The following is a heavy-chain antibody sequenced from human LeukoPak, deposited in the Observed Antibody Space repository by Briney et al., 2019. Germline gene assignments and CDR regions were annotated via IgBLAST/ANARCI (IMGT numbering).Heavy chain of an antibody. D-gene: IGHD2-15*01. J-gene: IGHJ4*02. CDR3: VRRYCSGGRCYLDY. CDR1: GGSISSGDYY. CDR2: IYYSGST. V-gene: IGHV4-30-4*01. Sequence: PSETLSFTCTVSGGSISSGDYYWSWIRQPPGKGLEWIGYIYYSGSTYQNPSFKSRVTILVDTSKNQFSLKLSSVTAADTAVYYCVRRYCSGGRCYLDYWGQGTLVTVSS.